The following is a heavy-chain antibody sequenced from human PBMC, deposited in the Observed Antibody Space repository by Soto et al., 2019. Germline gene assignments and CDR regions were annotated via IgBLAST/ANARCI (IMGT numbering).Heavy chain of an antibody. Sequence: GGSLRLSCAASGFTFDDYAMHWVRQAPGKGLEWVSGISWNSGSIGYADSVKGRFTISRDNAKNSLYLQMNSLRAEDTALYYCAKDIGEENDVTMTDWGQGTLVTVSS. D-gene: IGHD1-1*01. CDR1: GFTFDDYA. CDR2: ISWNSGSI. CDR3: AKDIGEENDVTMTD. J-gene: IGHJ4*02. V-gene: IGHV3-9*01.